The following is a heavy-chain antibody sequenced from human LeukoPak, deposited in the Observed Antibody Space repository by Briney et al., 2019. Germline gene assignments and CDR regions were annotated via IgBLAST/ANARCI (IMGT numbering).Heavy chain of an antibody. D-gene: IGHD2/OR15-2a*01. Sequence: GGSLRLSCAASGFTFSSYSMNWVRQAPGKGLEWVSYISSSSSTIYYADSVKGRFTISRDNAKNSLYLQMNSLKTEDTAVYYCARGYCRSTTSCYFDYWGQGTLVTVSS. CDR2: ISSSSSTI. J-gene: IGHJ4*02. CDR1: GFTFSSYS. V-gene: IGHV3-48*01. CDR3: ARGYCRSTTSCYFDY.